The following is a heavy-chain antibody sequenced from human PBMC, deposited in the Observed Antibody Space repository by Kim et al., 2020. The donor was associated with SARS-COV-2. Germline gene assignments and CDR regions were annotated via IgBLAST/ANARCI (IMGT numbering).Heavy chain of an antibody. J-gene: IGHJ6*02. V-gene: IGHV4-59*01. D-gene: IGHD2-15*01. CDR3: ARVGPVGYYYYGMDV. Sequence: PSLKSRVTISVDTSKNQFSLKLSSVTAADTAVYYCARVGPVGYYYYGMDVWGQWTTVTISS.